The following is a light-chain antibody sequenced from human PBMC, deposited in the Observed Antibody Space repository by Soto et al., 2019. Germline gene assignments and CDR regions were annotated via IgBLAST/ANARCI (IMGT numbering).Light chain of an antibody. CDR2: EVS. CDR1: SSDVGGYNF. V-gene: IGLV2-14*01. CDR3: SSYTNSSTLVG. Sequence: QSVLTQAASVSGSPGQSITISCTGTSSDVGGYNFVSWYQHHPGKAPKLIIYEVSNRPSGVSNRFSASKSGNTASLTISGLQAEDEADYYCSSYTNSSTLVGFGGGTQLTVL. J-gene: IGLJ2*01.